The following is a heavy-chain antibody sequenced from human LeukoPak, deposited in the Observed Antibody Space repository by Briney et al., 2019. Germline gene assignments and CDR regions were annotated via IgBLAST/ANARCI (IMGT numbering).Heavy chain of an antibody. CDR2: MNPNSGNT. CDR3: ARGRYCSGGSCYYNWFDP. CDR1: GYTFTSYD. D-gene: IGHD2-15*01. Sequence: ASVKVSCKASGYTFTSYDINWARQATGQGLEWMGWMNPNSGNTGYAQKFQGRVTMTRNTSISTAYMELSSLRSEDTAVYYCARGRYCSGGSCYYNWFDPWGQGTLVTVSS. J-gene: IGHJ5*02. V-gene: IGHV1-8*01.